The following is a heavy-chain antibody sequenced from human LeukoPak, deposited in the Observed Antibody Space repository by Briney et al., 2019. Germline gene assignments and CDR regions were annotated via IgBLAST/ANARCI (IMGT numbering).Heavy chain of an antibody. CDR2: ISSSGSTI. J-gene: IGHJ4*02. CDR3: AGTSRSGSYYVY. D-gene: IGHD1-26*01. V-gene: IGHV3-11*04. Sequence: GGSLRLSCAASGFTFSDYYMSWIRQAPGKGLEWVSYISSSGSTIYYADSVKGRFTISRDNAENSLYLQMNSLRAEDTAVYYCAGTSRSGSYYVYWGQGTWSPSPQ. CDR1: GFTFSDYY.